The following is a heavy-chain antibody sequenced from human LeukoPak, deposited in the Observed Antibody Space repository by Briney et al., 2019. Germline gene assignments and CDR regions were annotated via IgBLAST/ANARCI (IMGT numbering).Heavy chain of an antibody. Sequence: PGRSLRLSCAASGFTFSSFGMHWVRQAPGKGLEWVAVIWYDGSNKYYADSVKGRFTISRDNSKNTLYLQMNSLRAEDTAVYYCARSLGQLLSPPDYWGQGTLVTVSS. CDR1: GFTFSSFG. J-gene: IGHJ4*02. V-gene: IGHV3-33*01. D-gene: IGHD2-2*01. CDR2: IWYDGSNK. CDR3: ARSLGQLLSPPDY.